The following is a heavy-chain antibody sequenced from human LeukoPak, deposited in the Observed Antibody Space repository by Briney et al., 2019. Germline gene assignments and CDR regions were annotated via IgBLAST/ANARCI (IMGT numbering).Heavy chain of an antibody. D-gene: IGHD6-19*01. CDR2: IYHSGST. CDR3: ARVPQGSGWIRWFDP. V-gene: IGHV4-38-2*02. CDR1: GYSISSGYY. J-gene: IGHJ5*02. Sequence: PSETLSLTCTVSGYSISSGYYWGWIRQPPGKGLEWIGSIYHSGSTYYNPSLKSRVTISVDTSKNQFSLKLSSVTAADTAVYYCARVPQGSGWIRWFDPWGQGTLVTVSS.